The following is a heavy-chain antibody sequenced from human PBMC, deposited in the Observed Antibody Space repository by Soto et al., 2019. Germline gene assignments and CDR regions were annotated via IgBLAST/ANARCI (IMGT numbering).Heavy chain of an antibody. J-gene: IGHJ4*02. Sequence: QVQLVQSGAEVKKPGASVKVSCKASGYTFTSYDINWVRQATGQGLEWMGWMNPNSGNTGYAQKFQGRVTMTSNTAISTAYMELSILRSEDTAVYYFEREKSSWYDYWGQGTLVTVSS. CDR2: MNPNSGNT. CDR3: EREKSSWYDY. V-gene: IGHV1-8*01. CDR1: GYTFTSYD. D-gene: IGHD6-13*01.